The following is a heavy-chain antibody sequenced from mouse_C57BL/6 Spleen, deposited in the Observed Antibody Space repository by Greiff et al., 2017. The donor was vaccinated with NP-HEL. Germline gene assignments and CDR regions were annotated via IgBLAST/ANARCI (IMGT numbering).Heavy chain of an antibody. D-gene: IGHD1-1*01. V-gene: IGHV1-74*01. J-gene: IGHJ4*01. Sequence: QVQLKQPGAELVKPGASVKVSCKASGYTFTSYWMHWVKQRPGQGLEWIGRIHPSDSDTNYNQKFKGKATLTVDKSSSTAYMQLSSLTSEDSAVYYCAMPYYYGSSNAMDYWGQGTSVTVAS. CDR2: IHPSDSDT. CDR3: AMPYYYGSSNAMDY. CDR1: GYTFTSYW.